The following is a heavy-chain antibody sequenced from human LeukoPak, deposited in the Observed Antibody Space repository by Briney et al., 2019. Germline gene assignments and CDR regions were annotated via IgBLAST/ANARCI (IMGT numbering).Heavy chain of an antibody. CDR3: ARATTVVTPLNWFDP. J-gene: IGHJ5*02. Sequence: ASVTVSFKASGGTFSRYAISWVRQAPGQGLEWMGGIIPIFGTPSYAQKFQGRVTITTDESTSTAYMELSSLRSEDTAVYYCARATTVVTPLNWFDPWGQGTMVTVSS. D-gene: IGHD4-23*01. CDR1: GGTFSRYA. V-gene: IGHV1-69*05. CDR2: IIPIFGTP.